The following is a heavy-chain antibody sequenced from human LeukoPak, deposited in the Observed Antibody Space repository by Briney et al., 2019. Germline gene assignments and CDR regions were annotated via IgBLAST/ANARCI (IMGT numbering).Heavy chain of an antibody. Sequence: ASVKVSCKASGYTFTGYYMHWVRQAPGQGLEWMGWINPNSGGTNYAQKFQGRVTMTRDTSISTAYMELRSLRSDDTAVYYCARDRAPIFGVGRDAFDIWGQGTMVTVSS. V-gene: IGHV1-2*02. D-gene: IGHD3-3*01. CDR3: ARDRAPIFGVGRDAFDI. CDR1: GYTFTGYY. CDR2: INPNSGGT. J-gene: IGHJ3*02.